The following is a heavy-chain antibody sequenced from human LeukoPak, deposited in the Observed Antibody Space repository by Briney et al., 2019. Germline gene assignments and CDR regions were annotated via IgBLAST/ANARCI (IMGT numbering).Heavy chain of an antibody. D-gene: IGHD3-22*01. J-gene: IGHJ4*02. Sequence: SETLSLTCTVSGNSIRSSSYYWGWIRQPPGKGLEWIGYIYYSGSTYYSSSLKSRVTISVDTSKNQLSLKLNSVTAADTAVYYCASRYYYDSSGYFLYWGQGTLVTVSS. CDR3: ASRYYYDSSGYFLY. CDR1: GNSIRSSSYY. CDR2: IYYSGST. V-gene: IGHV4-39*01.